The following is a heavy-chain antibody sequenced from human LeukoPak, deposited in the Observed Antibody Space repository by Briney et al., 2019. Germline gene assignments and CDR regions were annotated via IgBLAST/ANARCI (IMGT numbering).Heavy chain of an antibody. Sequence: PSETLSLTCTVSGGSISSGDYYWSWIRQPPGKGLEWIGEIYHSGSTNYNPSLKCRITISVDTSKNQFSLKLSSVTAADTAVYYCARFAYCGGHCWYYFDYWGQGSLVTVSS. V-gene: IGHV4-61*08. J-gene: IGHJ4*02. CDR2: IYHSGST. D-gene: IGHD2-21*02. CDR1: GGSISSGDYY. CDR3: ARFAYCGGHCWYYFDY.